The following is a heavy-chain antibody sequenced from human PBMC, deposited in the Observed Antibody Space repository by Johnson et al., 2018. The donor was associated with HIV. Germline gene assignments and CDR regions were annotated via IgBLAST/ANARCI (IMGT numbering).Heavy chain of an antibody. CDR1: GFTFSIHR. CDR2: IRPAGSDK. V-gene: IGHV3-7*03. CDR3: PSSQGSGEGAFDI. D-gene: IGHD2-21*01. J-gene: IGHJ3*02. Sequence: VQLVASAGGVVQPGRSLRLSCTASGFTFSIHRLTWVRQAPGNGLERVASIRPAGSDKYFVDSAKGRFTISRDNAKNALYLQMNSLRGEDTAVYYCPSSQGSGEGAFDIWGQGTMVTVSS.